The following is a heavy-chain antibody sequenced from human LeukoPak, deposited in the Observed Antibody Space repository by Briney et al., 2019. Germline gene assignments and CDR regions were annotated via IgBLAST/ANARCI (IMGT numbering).Heavy chain of an antibody. CDR1: GGSISSGGYY. CDR2: IYYSGST. D-gene: IGHD5-18*01. CDR3: ARRAMVTEFDY. V-gene: IGHV4-31*03. Sequence: SETLSLTCTVSGGSISSGGYYWNWIRQHPGKGLEWIGYIYYSGSTYYNPSLKSRVTISVDTSKNQFSLKLSSVTAADTAVYYCARRAMVTEFDYWGQGTLVTVSS. J-gene: IGHJ4*02.